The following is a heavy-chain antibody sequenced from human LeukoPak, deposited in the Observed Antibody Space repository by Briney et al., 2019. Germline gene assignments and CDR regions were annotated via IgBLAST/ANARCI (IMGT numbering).Heavy chain of an antibody. Sequence: PSETLSLTCAVYGGSFSGYYWSWIRQPPGKGLEWIGEINHSGSTNYNPSLKSRVTISVDTSKNQFSLKLSSVTAADTAVYYCARGGPDLGYYYYMDVWGKGTTVTVSS. CDR1: GGSFSGYY. J-gene: IGHJ6*03. CDR3: ARGGPDLGYYYYMDV. V-gene: IGHV4-34*01. CDR2: INHSGST.